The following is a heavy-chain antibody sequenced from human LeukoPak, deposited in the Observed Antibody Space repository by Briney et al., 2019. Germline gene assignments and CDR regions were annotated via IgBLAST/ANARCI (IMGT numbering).Heavy chain of an antibody. V-gene: IGHV3-11*04. CDR2: ISSSGITI. CDR1: GFTFSDYY. CDR3: AGSKPHYYYYMDV. J-gene: IGHJ6*03. Sequence: GGSLRLSCAASGFTFSDYYMSWIRQAPGKGLEWVSYISSSGITIYYADSVKGRFTISRDNAKNSLYLQMNSLRAEDTAVYYCAGSKPHYYYYMDVWGKGTTVTVSS.